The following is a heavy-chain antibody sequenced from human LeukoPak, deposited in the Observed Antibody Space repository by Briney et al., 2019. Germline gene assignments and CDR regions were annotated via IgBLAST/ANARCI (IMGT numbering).Heavy chain of an antibody. D-gene: IGHD3-10*01. CDR3: TAAYRSGSPFDY. V-gene: IGHV3-49*03. CDR2: IRRKVYGGTT. Sequence: GGSLRLSCTASGFTFGDYAMSWFRQAPGRGLEWVGFIRRKVYGGTTEYAAAVKGRFTISRDDSKSIAYLQMNSLKTEDTAVYYCTAAYRSGSPFDYWGQGTLVTVSS. J-gene: IGHJ4*02. CDR1: GFTFGDYA.